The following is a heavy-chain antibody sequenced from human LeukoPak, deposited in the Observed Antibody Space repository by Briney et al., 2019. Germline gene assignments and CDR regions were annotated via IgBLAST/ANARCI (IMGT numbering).Heavy chain of an antibody. CDR1: GYTFTSYG. Sequence: ASVKVSCKASGYTFTSYGISWVRQAPGQGLEWMGWISAYNGNTNYAQKLQGRVTMTTDTSTSTAYMELRSLRSDDTAVYYCARGWPITMVRGVLDYWGQGTLVTVSS. CDR2: ISAYNGNT. J-gene: IGHJ4*02. V-gene: IGHV1-18*01. CDR3: ARGWPITMVRGVLDY. D-gene: IGHD3-10*01.